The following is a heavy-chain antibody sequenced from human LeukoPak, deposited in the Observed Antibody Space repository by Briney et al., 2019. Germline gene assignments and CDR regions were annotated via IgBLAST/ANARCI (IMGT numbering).Heavy chain of an antibody. CDR2: ISAYNGNT. CDR3: ARDIYPTTVVADFDY. J-gene: IGHJ4*02. V-gene: IGHV1-18*01. D-gene: IGHD4-23*01. CDR1: GYTFTSYS. Sequence: ASVKVSCKASGYTFTSYSTTWVRQAPGQGLEWMGWISAYNGNTNYVQKFQGRVTMTTDTSTSTAYMELRRLRSDDTAVYYCARDIYPTTVVADFDYWGQGTLVTVSS.